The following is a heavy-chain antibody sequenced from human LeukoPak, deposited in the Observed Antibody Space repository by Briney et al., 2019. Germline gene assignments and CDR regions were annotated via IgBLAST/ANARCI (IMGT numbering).Heavy chain of an antibody. CDR2: IIPIFGTT. Sequence: ASVKVSCKASGYTFTSYAMNWVRQAPGQGLEWMGGIIPIFGTTNYAQKFQDRVTITADKSTSTAYMELSSLRSDDTAVYYCARAVLRYFDWLSQGAFDIWGQGTMVTVSS. J-gene: IGHJ3*02. D-gene: IGHD3-9*01. CDR1: GYTFTSYA. CDR3: ARAVLRYFDWLSQGAFDI. V-gene: IGHV1-69*06.